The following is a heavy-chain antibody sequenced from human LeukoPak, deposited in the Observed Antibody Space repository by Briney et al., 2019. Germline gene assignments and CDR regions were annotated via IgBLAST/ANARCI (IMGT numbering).Heavy chain of an antibody. CDR3: ARRMPGDDFDV. V-gene: IGHV3-20*01. CDR1: GFTFDDYG. D-gene: IGHD2-2*01. Sequence: PGGSLRLSCAASGFTFDDYGMNWVRQPPGKGLEWVGKIKWYGGNTTYADSLKGRLTISRDNAKSSLYLQMNSLRAEDTAMYICARRMPGDDFDVWGQGTMVTVSS. CDR2: IKWYGGNT. J-gene: IGHJ3*01.